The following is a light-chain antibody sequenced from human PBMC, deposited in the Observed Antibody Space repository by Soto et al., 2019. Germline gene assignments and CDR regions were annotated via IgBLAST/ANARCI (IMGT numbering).Light chain of an antibody. CDR1: QSVSST. CDR3: QQYYSWPRT. V-gene: IGKV3-15*01. J-gene: IGKJ1*01. Sequence: EILMTQSPATLSVSPGERATLSCRASQSVSSTLAWYQQKPGQAPRLLIYGASTRATDIPARFSGSGSGTEFTLTISSLQSEDFAVYYCQQYYSWPRTFDQGTKVDIK. CDR2: GAS.